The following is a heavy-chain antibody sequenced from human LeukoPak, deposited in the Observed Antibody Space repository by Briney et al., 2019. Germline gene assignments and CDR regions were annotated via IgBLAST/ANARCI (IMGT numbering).Heavy chain of an antibody. J-gene: IGHJ3*01. CDR3: ARGPKTRL. CDR1: GGSFSGYY. V-gene: IGHV4-34*01. Sequence: SETLSLTCAAYGGSFSGYYWSWIRQPPGKGLEWIGEINHSGSTNYNPSLKSRVTISVDTSKNQFSLKLSSVTAADTAVYYCARGPKTRLWGQGTMVTVSS. CDR2: INHSGST.